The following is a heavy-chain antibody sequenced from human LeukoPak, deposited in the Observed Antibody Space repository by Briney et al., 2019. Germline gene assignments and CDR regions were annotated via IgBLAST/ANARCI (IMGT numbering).Heavy chain of an antibody. J-gene: IGHJ6*03. CDR3: ARTVATIRNYYYYYYMDV. D-gene: IGHD5-12*01. CDR1: GGSISSYY. V-gene: IGHV4-4*09. Sequence: SETLSLTCTVSGGSISSYYWSWIRQPPGKGLEWIGYIYTSGSTNYNPSLKSRVTISVDTSKNQFSLKLSSVTAADTAVYYCARTVATIRNYYYYYYMDVWGKGTTVTVSS. CDR2: IYTSGST.